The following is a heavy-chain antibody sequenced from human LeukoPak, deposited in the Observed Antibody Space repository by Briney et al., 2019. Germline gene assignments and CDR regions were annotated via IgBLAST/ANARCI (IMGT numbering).Heavy chain of an antibody. CDR2: IYTSGST. CDR3: ARAYPYYYDSSGANDY. CDR1: GGSISSYY. V-gene: IGHV4-4*07. D-gene: IGHD3-22*01. J-gene: IGHJ4*02. Sequence: PSETLSLTCTVSGGSISSYYWSWIRQPAGKGLEWIGRIYTSGSTNYNPSLKSRVTMSVDTSKNQFSLKLSSVTAADTAVYYCARAYPYYYDSSGANDYWGQGTLVTVSS.